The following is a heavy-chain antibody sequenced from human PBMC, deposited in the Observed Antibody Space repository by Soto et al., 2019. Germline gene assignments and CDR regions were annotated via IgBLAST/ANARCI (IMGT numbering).Heavy chain of an antibody. V-gene: IGHV1-2*02. CDR1: GYTFTGYY. D-gene: IGHD2-15*01. CDR3: AREGWYHTVPGGMDV. J-gene: IGHJ6*02. CDR2: INPNSGGT. Sequence: ASVKVSCKASGYTFTGYYMHWVRQAPGQGLEWMGWINPNSGGTNYAQKFQGRVTMTRDTSISTAYMELSRLRSDDTAVYYCAREGWYHTVPGGMDVWCRGTTVTVSS.